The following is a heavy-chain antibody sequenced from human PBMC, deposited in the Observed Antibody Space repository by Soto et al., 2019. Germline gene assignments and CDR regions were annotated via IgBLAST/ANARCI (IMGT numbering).Heavy chain of an antibody. CDR2: IYWNGET. V-gene: IGHV2-5*01. CDR3: AHRRGHHYGRDFDS. D-gene: IGHD4-17*01. Sequence: KESGPTLVKPTQTLTLACTCSGFSVNKTGVGVAWIRQPPGKALEWLALIYWNGETTYTPSLKSRLTVTRDTSKNQVVLTVTHLDPVDTGTYFCAHRRGHHYGRDFDSWGPGIPLTVSS. J-gene: IGHJ4*02. CDR1: GFSVNKTGVG.